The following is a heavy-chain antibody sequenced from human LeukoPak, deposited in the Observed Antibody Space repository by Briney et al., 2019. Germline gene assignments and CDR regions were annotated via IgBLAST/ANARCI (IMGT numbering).Heavy chain of an antibody. CDR1: GFTFSHFA. V-gene: IGHV3-64D*06. D-gene: IGHD3-10*01. CDR2: ISSNGGST. CDR3: VKDSASYYYGSGSPWFDP. Sequence: PGGSLRLSCSASGFTFSHFAMHWVRQAPGKALEYVSGISSNGGSTYDADSVKGRFTISRDNSKNTLYIQMSSLRAEDTAVYYCVKDSASYYYGSGSPWFDPWGQGTLVTVSS. J-gene: IGHJ5*02.